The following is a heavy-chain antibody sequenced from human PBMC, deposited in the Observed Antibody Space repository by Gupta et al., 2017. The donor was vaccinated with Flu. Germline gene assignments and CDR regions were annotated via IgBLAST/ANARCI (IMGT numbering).Heavy chain of an antibody. CDR1: GFTFSSYE. J-gene: IGHJ4*02. D-gene: IGHD2-2*01. V-gene: IGHV3-48*03. Sequence: VESGGGLVQPGGSLRLCCAAPGFTFSSYEMNWVRQAPGKGLEWISHISRSGSSIYYADSVKGRFTISRDNAMNSLYLHMNSLRAEDTAVYYCARDGVVPAALDYWGQGTLVSVSS. CDR2: ISRSGSSI. CDR3: ARDGVVPAALDY.